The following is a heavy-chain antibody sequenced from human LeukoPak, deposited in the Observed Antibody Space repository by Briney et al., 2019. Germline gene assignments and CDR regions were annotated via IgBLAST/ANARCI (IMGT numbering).Heavy chain of an antibody. Sequence: PSETLSLTCTVSGGSISSSSYYWGWIRQPPGTGLEWIGSIYYSGSTYYNPSLKSRVTISVDTSKNQFSLKLSSVTAADTAVYYCARHDPMVRGVISTGFDPWGQGTLVTVSS. J-gene: IGHJ5*02. CDR1: GGSISSSSYY. CDR2: IYYSGST. CDR3: ARHDPMVRGVISTGFDP. V-gene: IGHV4-39*07. D-gene: IGHD3-10*01.